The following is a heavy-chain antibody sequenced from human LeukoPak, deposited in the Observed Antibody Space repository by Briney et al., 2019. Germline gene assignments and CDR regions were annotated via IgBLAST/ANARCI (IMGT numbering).Heavy chain of an antibody. V-gene: IGHV4-59*11. CDR1: GGSISSHY. D-gene: IGHD3-10*01. CDR2: IYYSGSTNYT. Sequence: SETLSLTCTVSGGSISSHYWSWIRQPPGKGLEWIGYIYYSGSTNYTNYNPSLKSRVTISVDTSKNQFSLKLSSVTAADTAVYYCARSEETFSYGSGNYYSFDSWGQGTLVTASS. CDR3: ARSEETFSYGSGNYYSFDS. J-gene: IGHJ4*02.